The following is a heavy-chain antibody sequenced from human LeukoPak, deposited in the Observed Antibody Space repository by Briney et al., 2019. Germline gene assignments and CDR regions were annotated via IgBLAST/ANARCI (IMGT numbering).Heavy chain of an antibody. CDR3: TRDRAFRGVDSFDI. J-gene: IGHJ3*02. Sequence: ASVKVSCKASGYTFTGHYINWVRQAPGQGLEWMGWIHPNSGGTKYAQKFQGRVTMTRDTSISTVYMEVSRLRSDDTAVYYCTRDRAFRGVDSFDIWGQGTMVTV. V-gene: IGHV1-2*02. CDR1: GYTFTGHY. D-gene: IGHD3-16*01. CDR2: IHPNSGGT.